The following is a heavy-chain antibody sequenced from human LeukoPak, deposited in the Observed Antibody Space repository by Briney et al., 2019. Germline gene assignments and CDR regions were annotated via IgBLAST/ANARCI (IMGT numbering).Heavy chain of an antibody. J-gene: IGHJ6*02. D-gene: IGHD3-3*01. CDR3: AKGHRTLRFLEWLKAYYGMDV. CDR2: ISGSGGST. V-gene: IGHV3-23*01. Sequence: PGGSLRVSCAASGFTFSSYAMSWVRQAPGKGLEWVSAISGSGGSTYYADSVKGRFTISRDNSKNTLYLQMNSLRAEDTAVYYCAKGHRTLRFLEWLKAYYGMDVWGQGTTVTVSS. CDR1: GFTFSSYA.